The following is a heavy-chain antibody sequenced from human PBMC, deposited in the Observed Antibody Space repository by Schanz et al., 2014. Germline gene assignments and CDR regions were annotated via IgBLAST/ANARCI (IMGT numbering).Heavy chain of an antibody. J-gene: IGHJ3*02. CDR1: GFTFSSHS. Sequence: VQLVESGGGVVQPGGSLRLSCAASGFTFSSHSMNWVRQAPGQGLEWLSYISRDGTTSYYADSVKGRFTISRDNAKNSLYLEMTSLRGEDTAVYYCARENLNWEAFDIWGQGTMVTVSS. V-gene: IGHV3-48*04. CDR2: ISRDGTTS. D-gene: IGHD7-27*01. CDR3: ARENLNWEAFDI.